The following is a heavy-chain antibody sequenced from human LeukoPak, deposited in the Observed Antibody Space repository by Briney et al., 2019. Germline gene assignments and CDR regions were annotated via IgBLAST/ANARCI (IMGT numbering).Heavy chain of an antibody. J-gene: IGHJ6*02. CDR3: AREVRSYGMDV. CDR2: IYYSGST. CDR1: GGPISSGGYY. V-gene: IGHV4-31*03. Sequence: PSETLSLTCTVSGGPISSGGYYWSWIRQHPGKGLEWIGYIYYSGSTYYNPSLKSRVTISVDTSKNQFSLKLSSVTAADTAVYYCAREVRSYGMDVWGQGTTVTVSS. D-gene: IGHD3-10*01.